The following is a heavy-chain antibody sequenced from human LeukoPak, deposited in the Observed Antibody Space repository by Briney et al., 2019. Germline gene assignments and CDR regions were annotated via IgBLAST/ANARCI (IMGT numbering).Heavy chain of an antibody. V-gene: IGHV1-18*01. D-gene: IGHD5-12*01. CDR3: ARDPTNTSGYYAYFDY. Sequence: GASVTVSCTASGYSFRNYGITWVRQAPGQGLEWMGWISTYNGDTHFAQNLQGRVTLTTDTSTSTAYMELRSLRSDDTAVYYCARDPTNTSGYYAYFDYWGQGTLVTVSS. CDR2: ISTYNGDT. J-gene: IGHJ4*02. CDR1: GYSFRNYG.